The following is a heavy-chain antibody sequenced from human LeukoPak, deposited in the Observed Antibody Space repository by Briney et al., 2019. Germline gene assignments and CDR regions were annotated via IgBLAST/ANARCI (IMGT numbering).Heavy chain of an antibody. CDR3: AKGSWFDY. Sequence: GGSLRLSCAASGFTFDDYAMHWVRQAPGKGLEWVSGISWNSGSIGYVDSVKGRFTISRDNAKNSLYLQMNSLRAEDTALYYCAKGSWFDYWGQGTLVTVSS. CDR2: ISWNSGSI. CDR1: GFTFDDYA. V-gene: IGHV3-9*01. J-gene: IGHJ4*02.